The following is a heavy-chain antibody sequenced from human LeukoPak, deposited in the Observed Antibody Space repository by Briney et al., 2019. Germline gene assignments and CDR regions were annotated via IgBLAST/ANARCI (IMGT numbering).Heavy chain of an antibody. V-gene: IGHV1-46*01. CDR3: ARGLWGSLYSSGWYKGAFDI. J-gene: IGHJ3*02. CDR2: INPSGGST. CDR1: GYTFTSYY. Sequence: ASVKVSCKASGYTFTSYYMHWVRQAPGQGLEWMGIINPSGGSTIYAQKFQGRVTMTRDMSTSTVYMELSSLRSEDTAVYYCARGLWGSLYSSGWYKGAFDIWGQGTMVTVSS. D-gene: IGHD6-19*01.